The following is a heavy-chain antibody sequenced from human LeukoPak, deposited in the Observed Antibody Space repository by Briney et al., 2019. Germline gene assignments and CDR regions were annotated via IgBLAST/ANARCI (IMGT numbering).Heavy chain of an antibody. CDR2: IHSNGNT. CDR3: TKREGPMSGSYDYFDP. D-gene: IGHD1-26*01. CDR1: GGTISGYY. Sequence: SETLSLTCTVSGGTISGYYWSWIRQPPGQGLEWIAYIHSNGNTNYNPSLKSRVTIFSLKVTSVTAADTAMYYCTKREGPMSGSYDYFDPWAREPWSPS. J-gene: IGHJ5*02. V-gene: IGHV4-4*09.